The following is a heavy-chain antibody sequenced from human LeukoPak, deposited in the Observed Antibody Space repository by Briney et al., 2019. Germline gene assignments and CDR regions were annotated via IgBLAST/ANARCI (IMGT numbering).Heavy chain of an antibody. CDR2: ISYDGSNK. V-gene: IGHV3-30*04. D-gene: IGHD5-18*01. CDR1: GFTFSSYA. J-gene: IGHJ3*02. CDR3: ARGYSYGRGAFDI. Sequence: HTGGSLRLSCAASGFTFSSYAMHWVRQAPGKGLEWVAVISYDGSNKYYADSVKGRFTISRDNSKNTLYLQMNSLRAEDTAVYYCARGYSYGRGAFDIWGQGTMVTVSS.